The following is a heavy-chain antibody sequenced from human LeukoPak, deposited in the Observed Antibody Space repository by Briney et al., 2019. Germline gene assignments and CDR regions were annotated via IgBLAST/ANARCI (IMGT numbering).Heavy chain of an antibody. CDR3: AKMAGMTRQVYYMDV. CDR2: IYVSGDTT. Sequence: GGSLRLSCAASGFTFSSYAMSWARQAPAKGLERGSAIYVSGDTTYYPDSVKGRFTVSRDNYRNTLYLQMDGLRAEDTAVYYCAKMAGMTRQVYYMDVWGKGATVTVSS. V-gene: IGHV3-23*01. CDR1: GFTFSSYA. J-gene: IGHJ6*03. D-gene: IGHD5-24*01.